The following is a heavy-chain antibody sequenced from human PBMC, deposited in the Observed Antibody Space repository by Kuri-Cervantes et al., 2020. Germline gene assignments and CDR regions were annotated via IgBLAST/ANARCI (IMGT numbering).Heavy chain of an antibody. CDR1: GGTFSSYA. D-gene: IGHD2-21*01. CDR2: IIPIFGTA. CDR3: ATGLAVGQPLYYFDY. V-gene: IGHV1-69*05. J-gene: IGHJ4*02. Sequence: SVKVSCKASGGTFSSYAISWVRQAPGQGLEWMGGIIPIFGTANYAQKFQGRVTMTRDTSTSTVYMELSSLRSEDTAVYYCATGLAVGQPLYYFDYWGQGTLVTVSS.